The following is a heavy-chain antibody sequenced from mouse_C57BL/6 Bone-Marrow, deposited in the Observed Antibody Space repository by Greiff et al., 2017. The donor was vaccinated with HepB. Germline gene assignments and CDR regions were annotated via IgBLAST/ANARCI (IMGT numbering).Heavy chain of an antibody. D-gene: IGHD2-3*01. CDR1: GYTFTDYY. J-gene: IGHJ4*01. CDR3: ARRWLLPLYYYAMDY. V-gene: IGHV1-26*01. CDR2: INPNNGGT. Sequence: VQLQQSGPELVKPGASVKISCKASGYTFTDYYMNWVKQSHGKSLEWIGDINPNNGGTSYNQKFKGKATLTVDKSSSTAYMELRSLTSEDSAVYYCARRWLLPLYYYAMDYWGQGTSVTVSS.